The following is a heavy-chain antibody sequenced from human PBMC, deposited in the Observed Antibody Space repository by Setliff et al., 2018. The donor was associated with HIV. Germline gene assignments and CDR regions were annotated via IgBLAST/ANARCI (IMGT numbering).Heavy chain of an antibody. Sequence: ASVKVSCKTSGYTFTSYGISWVRQAPGQGLEWMGWISGYNGNTNYALNFHGRITITTETSTRTAYMELWSLRSDDTAVYYCAAVGGGVGPSSGVAFDFWGRGILVTVSS. J-gene: IGHJ4*02. CDR2: ISGYNGNT. V-gene: IGHV1-18*01. CDR3: AAVGGGVGPSSGVAFDF. CDR1: GYTFTSYG. D-gene: IGHD2-8*02.